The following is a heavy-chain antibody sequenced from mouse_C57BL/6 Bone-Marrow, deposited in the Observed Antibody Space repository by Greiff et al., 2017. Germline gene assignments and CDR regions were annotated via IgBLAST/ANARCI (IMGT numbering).Heavy chain of an antibody. CDR1: GYTFTSYW. CDR3: ARFCGHYYGRSYEDYAMDY. J-gene: IGHJ4*01. D-gene: IGHD1-1*01. Sequence: QVHVKQPGAELVKPGASVKMSCKASGYTFTSYWITWVKQRPGQGLEWIGDIYPGSGSTNYNEKFKSKATLTVDTSSSTAYMQLSSLTSEDSAVYYCARFCGHYYGRSYEDYAMDYWGQGTSVTVSS. CDR2: IYPGSGST. V-gene: IGHV1-55*01.